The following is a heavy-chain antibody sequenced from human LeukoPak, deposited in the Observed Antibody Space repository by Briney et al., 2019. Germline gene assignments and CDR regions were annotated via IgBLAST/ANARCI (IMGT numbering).Heavy chain of an antibody. J-gene: IGHJ4*02. D-gene: IGHD5-12*01. CDR1: GFTFGSHA. CDR3: GKTTVGCRSGQKPAWPVDY. Sequence: PGGSLRLSCEASGFTFGSHAMYWVRQAPGKGLEWVAGIFGSGGSPHYADSVKGRFTISRDNSRNTVYLQINSLRADDTAVYYCGKTTVGCRSGQKPAWPVDYWGQGTLVTVSS. CDR2: IFGSGGSP. V-gene: IGHV3-23*01.